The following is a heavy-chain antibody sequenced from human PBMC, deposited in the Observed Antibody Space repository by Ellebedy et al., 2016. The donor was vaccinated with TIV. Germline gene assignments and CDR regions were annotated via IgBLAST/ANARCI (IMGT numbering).Heavy chain of an antibody. CDR1: GGSTSIYY. Sequence: MPSETLSLTCTVSGGSTSIYYWGWIRQPPGKGLEWIGYMYYSGSTKYNPSLKSRVTISVDTSKNQISLRLSSVTAADSAVYYCARGDSSFDFWGKGILVTVSS. D-gene: IGHD2-21*02. V-gene: IGHV4-59*01. CDR3: ARGDSSFDF. J-gene: IGHJ4*02. CDR2: MYYSGST.